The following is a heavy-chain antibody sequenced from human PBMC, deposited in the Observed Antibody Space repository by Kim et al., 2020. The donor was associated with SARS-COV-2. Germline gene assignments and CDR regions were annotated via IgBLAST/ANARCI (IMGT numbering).Heavy chain of an antibody. Sequence: GGSLRLSCAASGFTFSSYWMHWVSQAPGKGLVWVSRINSDGSSTSYADSVKGRFTISRDNAKNTLYLQMNSLGAEDTAVYYCASPKSGAYDYWGQGTLVTVSS. CDR2: INSDGSST. J-gene: IGHJ4*02. V-gene: IGHV3-74*01. CDR1: GFTFSSYW. CDR3: ASPKSGAYDY. D-gene: IGHD1-26*01.